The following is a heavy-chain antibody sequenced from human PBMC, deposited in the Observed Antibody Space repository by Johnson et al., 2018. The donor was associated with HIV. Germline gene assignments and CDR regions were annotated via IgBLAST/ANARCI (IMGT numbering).Heavy chain of an antibody. J-gene: IGHJ3*02. CDR1: GFTFSSYG. CDR2: IRYDGSNK. CDR3: AKASSGWYTAFDI. Sequence: QVQLVESGGGLMQPGGSLRLSCAASGFTFSSYGMHWVRQAPGKGLEWVAFIRYDGSNKYYADSVKGRFTISRDNSKNTLYLQMNSQRAEDTAVYYCAKASSGWYTAFDIWGQGTMVTVSS. V-gene: IGHV3-30*02. D-gene: IGHD6-19*01.